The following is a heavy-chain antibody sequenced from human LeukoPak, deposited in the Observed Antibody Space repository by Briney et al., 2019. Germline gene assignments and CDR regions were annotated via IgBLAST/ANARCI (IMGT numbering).Heavy chain of an antibody. J-gene: IGHJ4*02. CDR1: GFTFSSYE. V-gene: IGHV3-48*03. CDR3: AKGGQQLVIDY. CDR2: ISSSGSTI. Sequence: PGGSLRLSCAASGFTFSSYEMNWVRHAPGKGLEWVSYISSSGSTIYYADSVKGRFTISRDNAKNSLYLQMNSLRAEDTAVYYCAKGGQQLVIDYWGQGTLVTVSS. D-gene: IGHD6-13*01.